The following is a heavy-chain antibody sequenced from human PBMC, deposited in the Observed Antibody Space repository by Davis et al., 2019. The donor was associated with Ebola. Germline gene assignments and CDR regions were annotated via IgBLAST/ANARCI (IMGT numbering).Heavy chain of an antibody. CDR3: ARDGGGENTSYYFYYYMDV. Sequence: GESLKISCAASGLRFSNFAMHWVRQAPGKGLEWVAVISFDGTNKSHADSIKGRFIISRDNSKNTLYLQMNNLRAEDSAVYYCARDGGGENTSYYFYYYMDVWGSGTTVTVSS. CDR1: GLRFSNFA. V-gene: IGHV3-30-3*01. D-gene: IGHD3-16*01. CDR2: ISFDGTNK. J-gene: IGHJ6*03.